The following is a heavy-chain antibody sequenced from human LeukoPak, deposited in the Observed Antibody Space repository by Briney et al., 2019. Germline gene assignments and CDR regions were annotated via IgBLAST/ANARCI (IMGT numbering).Heavy chain of an antibody. J-gene: IGHJ5*02. Sequence: SETLSLTCTVSGGSISSDDYYWSWIRQPPGKGLEWIGYIYYSGSTYYNPSLTSRVTISVDTSKNQFSLKLSSVTAADTAVYYCARGRVIMIYNWFDPWGQGTLVTVSS. CDR2: IYYSGST. CDR3: ARGRVIMIYNWFDP. CDR1: GGSISSDDYY. D-gene: IGHD3-16*01. V-gene: IGHV4-30-4*08.